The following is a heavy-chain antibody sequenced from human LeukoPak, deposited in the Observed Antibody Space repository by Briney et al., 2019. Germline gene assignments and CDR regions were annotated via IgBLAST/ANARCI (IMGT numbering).Heavy chain of an antibody. CDR3: ASYPIDYYGSGSYAVDY. CDR2: IYYSGST. J-gene: IGHJ4*02. D-gene: IGHD3-10*01. Sequence: SETLSLTCTVSGGSISSSSYYWGWIRQPPGKGLEWIGSIYYSGSTYYNPSLKSRVTISVVTSKNQFSLKLSSVTAADTAVYYCASYPIDYYGSGSYAVDYWGQGTLVTVSS. CDR1: GGSISSSSYY. V-gene: IGHV4-39*01.